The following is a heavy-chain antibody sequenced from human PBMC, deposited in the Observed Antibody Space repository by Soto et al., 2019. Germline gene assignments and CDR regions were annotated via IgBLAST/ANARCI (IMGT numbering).Heavy chain of an antibody. D-gene: IGHD1-26*01. V-gene: IGHV3-30-3*01. Sequence: QVQLVESGGGVVQPGRSLRLSCAASGFIFSSYAMHWVRQAPGKGLEWVAVISYDGSNKYYADSVKGRFTISRDNSKNTLYLQMNSLRAEDTAVYYCARTPRGQWELPYYYYGMDVWGQGTTVTVSS. J-gene: IGHJ6*02. CDR3: ARTPRGQWELPYYYYGMDV. CDR2: ISYDGSNK. CDR1: GFIFSSYA.